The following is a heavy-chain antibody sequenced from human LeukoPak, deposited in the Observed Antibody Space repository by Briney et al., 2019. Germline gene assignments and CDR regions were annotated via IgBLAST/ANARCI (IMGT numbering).Heavy chain of an antibody. J-gene: IGHJ3*02. V-gene: IGHV1-46*01. CDR3: ARVVGYYGSGSTGGAFDI. CDR1: GYTFTSYY. D-gene: IGHD3-10*01. CDR2: INPSGGST. Sequence: GASVKVSCKASGYTFTSYYMHWVRQAPGQGLEWMGIINPSGGSTSYAQKFQGRVTMTRDTSTSTVYMELSSLRSEDTAVYYCARVVGYYGSGSTGGAFDIWGQGTMVTVSS.